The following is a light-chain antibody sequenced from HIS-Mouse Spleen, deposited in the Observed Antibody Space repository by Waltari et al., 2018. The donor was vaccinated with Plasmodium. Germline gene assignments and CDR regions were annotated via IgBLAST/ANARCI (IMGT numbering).Light chain of an antibody. CDR2: EGS. CDR1: SPDVGIYNL. Sequence: QSALTQPASVSGSPGQSITISRTGPSPDVGIYNLFSWYQQHPGKAPKLMIYEGSKRPSGVSNRFSGSKSGNTASLTISGLQAEDEADYYCCSYAGSSTYVVFGGGTKLTVL. V-gene: IGLV2-23*01. J-gene: IGLJ2*01. CDR3: CSYAGSSTYVV.